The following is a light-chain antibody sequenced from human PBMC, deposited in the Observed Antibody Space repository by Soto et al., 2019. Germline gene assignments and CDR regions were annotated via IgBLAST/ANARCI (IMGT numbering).Light chain of an antibody. CDR2: DVS. Sequence: QSALTQPASVSGSPGQSITISCTGSSSDIGGYNYVSWYQQHPGKAPKLIICDVSNRPSGVSNRFSGSKSGNTASLTISGLQAEDEADYYCSSYSISSTVIFGGGTKLTVL. CDR3: SSYSISSTVI. V-gene: IGLV2-14*03. CDR1: SSDIGGYNY. J-gene: IGLJ2*01.